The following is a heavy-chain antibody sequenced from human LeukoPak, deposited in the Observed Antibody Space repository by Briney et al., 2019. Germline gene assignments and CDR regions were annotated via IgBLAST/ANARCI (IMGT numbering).Heavy chain of an antibody. J-gene: IGHJ2*01. Sequence: PGGSLRLSCAASGFTFSSYWMSWVRQAPGKGLEWVANINKDGGEKYYVDSVKGRFTISRDNAKNSLYLQMNTLRAEDTAIYYCAKDRTVGASYWYFDLWGRGTLVTVSS. D-gene: IGHD1-26*01. V-gene: IGHV3-7*03. CDR3: AKDRTVGASYWYFDL. CDR1: GFTFSSYW. CDR2: INKDGGEK.